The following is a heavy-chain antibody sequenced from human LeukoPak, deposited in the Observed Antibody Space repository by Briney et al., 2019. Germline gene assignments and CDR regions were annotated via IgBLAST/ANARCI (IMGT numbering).Heavy chain of an antibody. CDR3: ARDIGDIVVVPAAFIGFDP. D-gene: IGHD2-2*01. J-gene: IGHJ5*02. Sequence: ASVKVSCKASGYTFTGYYMHWVRQAPGQGLEWMGWINPNSGGTNYAQKFQGRVTMTRDTSISTAYMELSRLRSDDTAVYYCARDIGDIVVVPAAFIGFDPWGQGTLVTVSS. V-gene: IGHV1-2*02. CDR1: GYTFTGYY. CDR2: INPNSGGT.